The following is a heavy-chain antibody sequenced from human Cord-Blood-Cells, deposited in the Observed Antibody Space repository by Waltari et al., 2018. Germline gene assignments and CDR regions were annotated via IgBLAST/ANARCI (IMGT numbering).Heavy chain of an antibody. CDR2: ISSSSSYI. J-gene: IGHJ3*02. CDR1: GFTFSSYS. V-gene: IGHV3-21*01. CDR3: ARASSSSPYAFDI. Sequence: EVQLVESGGGLVKPGGSLRLSCAASGFTFSSYSMNWVRQAPGKGLEWVSSISSSSSYIYYADSVKGRFTISRDNAKNSLYLQMNSLRAEDTAVYYCARASSSSPYAFDIWGQGTMVTVSS. D-gene: IGHD6-13*01.